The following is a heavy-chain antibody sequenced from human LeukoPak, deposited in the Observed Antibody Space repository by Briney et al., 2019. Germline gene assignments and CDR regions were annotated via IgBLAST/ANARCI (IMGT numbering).Heavy chain of an antibody. CDR1: GFTFSSYW. CDR3: ARLWLIRGKINWFDP. CDR2: IYYSGST. V-gene: IGHV4-39*01. Sequence: GSLRLSCAASGFTFSSYWMSWVRQAPGKGLEWIGSIYYSGSTYYNPSLKSRVTISVDTSKNQFSLKLSSVTAADTAVYYCARLWLIRGKINWFDPWGQGTLVTVSS. D-gene: IGHD6-19*01. J-gene: IGHJ5*02.